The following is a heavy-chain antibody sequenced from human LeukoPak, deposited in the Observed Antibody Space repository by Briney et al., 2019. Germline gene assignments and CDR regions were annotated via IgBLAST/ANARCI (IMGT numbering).Heavy chain of an antibody. CDR2: IYPGDSDT. D-gene: IGHD2-2*01. J-gene: IGHJ4*02. CDR1: GYSFTNYW. Sequence: PGESLKISCRGSGYSFTNYWIGWVRHMPGKGLEWMGIIYPGDSDTRYAPSFQGQVTISADKSTGTVYLQWTSLKASDTAIYYCARLECSSTTCPFAYWGQGTLVTVSS. CDR3: ARLECSSTTCPFAY. V-gene: IGHV5-51*01.